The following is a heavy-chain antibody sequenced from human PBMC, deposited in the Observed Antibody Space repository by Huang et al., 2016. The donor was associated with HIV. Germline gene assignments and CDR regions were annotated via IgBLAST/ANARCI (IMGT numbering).Heavy chain of an antibody. CDR2: INSDGSST. Sequence: EVQLVESGGGLVQPGGSLRLSCAASGFSISSYWMHWVRQAPGKVVVWDSRINSDGSSTSYADSVKGRFTISRDNAKNTLYLQMNSLRAEDTAVYYCARDPRIQSWLNFFDYWGQGTLVSVSS. CDR3: ARDPRIQSWLNFFDY. J-gene: IGHJ4*02. D-gene: IGHD3-22*01. CDR1: GFSISSYW. V-gene: IGHV3-74*01.